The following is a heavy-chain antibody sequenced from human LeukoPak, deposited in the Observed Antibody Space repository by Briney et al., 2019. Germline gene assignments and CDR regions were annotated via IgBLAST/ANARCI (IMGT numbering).Heavy chain of an antibody. V-gene: IGHV3-30*04. D-gene: IGHD6-19*01. Sequence: PGGSLRLSCAASGFTFSSYAMHWVRQAPGKGLEWVAVISYDGSNKYYADSVKGRFTISRDNSKNTLYLQMNSLRAEDTAVYYCARDPIYSSGWYQHYYFDYWGQGTLVTVSS. J-gene: IGHJ4*02. CDR1: GFTFSSYA. CDR2: ISYDGSNK. CDR3: ARDPIYSSGWYQHYYFDY.